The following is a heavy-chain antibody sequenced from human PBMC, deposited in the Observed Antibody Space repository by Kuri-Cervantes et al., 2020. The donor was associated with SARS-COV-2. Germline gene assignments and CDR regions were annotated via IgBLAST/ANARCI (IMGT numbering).Heavy chain of an antibody. D-gene: IGHD4-17*01. CDR2: INPRSGGT. CDR1: GYIFTDYY. Sequence: ASVKVSCKASGYIFTDYYIHWVRRAPGQGLEWMGWINPRSGGTKFVEKFQGRVTMTRDTSISTVYMEMNRLRSDDTAVYYCARAGWGRDQYGDYAYNWFDPWGQGTLVTVSS. V-gene: IGHV1-2*02. CDR3: ARAGWGRDQYGDYAYNWFDP. J-gene: IGHJ5*02.